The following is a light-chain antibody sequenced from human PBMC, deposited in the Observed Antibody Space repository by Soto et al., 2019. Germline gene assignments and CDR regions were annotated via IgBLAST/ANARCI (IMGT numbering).Light chain of an antibody. J-gene: IGLJ1*01. Sequence: QSVLTQPPSVSGSPGQRVTISCTGSSSNIGAGYDVHWYQQLPGTAPKLLIYGXSNRPSGVPDRFSGSKSGTSASLAITGXXAEXEADYYCQSYDSSLSGYVFGTGTKVTVL. CDR1: SSNIGAGYD. CDR2: GXS. CDR3: QSYDSSLSGYV. V-gene: IGLV1-40*01.